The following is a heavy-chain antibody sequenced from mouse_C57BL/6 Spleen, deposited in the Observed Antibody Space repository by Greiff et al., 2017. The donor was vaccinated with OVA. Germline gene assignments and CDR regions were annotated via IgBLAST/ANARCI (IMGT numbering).Heavy chain of an antibody. Sequence: VQLQESGAELVRPGASVTLSCKASGYTFTDYEMHWVKQTPVHGLEWIGAIDPETGGTAYNQKFKGKAILTADKSSSTAYMELRSLTSEDSAVYYCTRRELTGTAMDYWGQGTSVTVSS. D-gene: IGHD4-1*01. CDR1: GYTFTDYE. CDR2: IDPETGGT. CDR3: TRRELTGTAMDY. V-gene: IGHV1-15*01. J-gene: IGHJ4*01.